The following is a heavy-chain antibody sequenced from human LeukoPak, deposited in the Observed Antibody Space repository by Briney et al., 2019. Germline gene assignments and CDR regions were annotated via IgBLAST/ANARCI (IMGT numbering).Heavy chain of an antibody. CDR2: IFYSGST. D-gene: IGHD4-17*01. Sequence: SETLPLTCTVSGGSISSYYWSWIRQPPGKGLEWIGYIFYSGSTKYNPSLNRRVTISLDTSKNQFSLKLNSVTAADTAVYYCARFKMTSVTDWGQGTLVTVSS. CDR3: ARFKMTSVTD. J-gene: IGHJ4*02. CDR1: GGSISSYY. V-gene: IGHV4-59*08.